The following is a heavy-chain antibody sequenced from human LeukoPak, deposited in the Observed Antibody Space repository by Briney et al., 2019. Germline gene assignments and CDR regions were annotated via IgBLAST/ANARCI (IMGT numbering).Heavy chain of an antibody. CDR2: TNYRSKWYN. J-gene: IGHJ3*02. CDR3: ARGGQGDGYSADEAFDI. CDR1: GDSVSSNSAA. D-gene: IGHD5-24*01. V-gene: IGHV6-1*01. Sequence: SQTLSLNCAISGDSVSSNSAAWNWIRQSPSRGLEWLGRTNYRSKWYNDYALSVKSRIIINADTSKNQFSLQLNSVTPEDTALYYCARGGQGDGYSADEAFDIWGQGTMVTVSS.